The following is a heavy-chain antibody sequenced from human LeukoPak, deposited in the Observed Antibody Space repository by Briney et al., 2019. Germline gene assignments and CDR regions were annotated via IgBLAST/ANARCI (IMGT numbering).Heavy chain of an antibody. CDR2: INHSGST. J-gene: IGHJ4*02. D-gene: IGHD6-13*01. CDR1: GGSFSGYY. V-gene: IGHV4-34*01. Sequence: SETLSLTCAVYGGSFSGYYWSWIRQPPGKGLEWIGEINHSGSTNYNPSLKSRVTISVDTSKNQFSLELSSVTAADTAVYYCAREEAAAGTHYDYWGQGTLVTVSS. CDR3: AREEAAAGTHYDY.